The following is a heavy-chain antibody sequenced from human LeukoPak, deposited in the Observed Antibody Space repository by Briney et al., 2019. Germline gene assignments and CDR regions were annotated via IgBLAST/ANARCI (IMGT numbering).Heavy chain of an antibody. D-gene: IGHD3-10*01. CDR1: GGSFSGYY. V-gene: IGHV4-34*01. CDR2: INHSGST. Sequence: SETLSLTCAVSGGSFSGYYWYWIRQPPGKGLEWIGEINHSGSTNYNPSLKSRVTISVDTSKNQFSLKLSSVTAADTAVYYCARARSGVIINWGQGTLVTVSS. J-gene: IGHJ4*02. CDR3: ARARSGVIIN.